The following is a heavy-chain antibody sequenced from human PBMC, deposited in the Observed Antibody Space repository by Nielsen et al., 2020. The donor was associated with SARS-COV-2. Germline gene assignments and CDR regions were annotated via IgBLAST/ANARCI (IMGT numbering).Heavy chain of an antibody. Sequence: DSVKGRFTVSRDNSRDTLYLQMDDLRTEDTAVYYCAREILTGYYYSFDYWGQGDLVTVSS. V-gene: IGHV3-30*07. D-gene: IGHD3-9*01. J-gene: IGHJ4*02. CDR3: AREILTGYYYSFDY.